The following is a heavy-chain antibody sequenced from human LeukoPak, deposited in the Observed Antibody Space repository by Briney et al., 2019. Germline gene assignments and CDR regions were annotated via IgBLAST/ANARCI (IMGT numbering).Heavy chain of an antibody. CDR1: GFTFSSYA. D-gene: IGHD3-9*01. CDR3: ANGPSFPYYDILTGFDAFDI. Sequence: KPGGSLRLSCAASGFTFSSYAMSWVRQAPGKGLEWVSAISGSGGSTYYADSVKGRFTISRDNSKNTLYLQMNSLRAEDTAVYYCANGPSFPYYDILTGFDAFDIWGQGTMVTVSS. V-gene: IGHV3-23*01. J-gene: IGHJ3*02. CDR2: ISGSGGST.